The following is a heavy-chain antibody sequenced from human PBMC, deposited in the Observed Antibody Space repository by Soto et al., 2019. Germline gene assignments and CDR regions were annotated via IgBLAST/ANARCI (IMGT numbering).Heavy chain of an antibody. CDR2: IYYSGST. D-gene: IGHD3-3*01. CDR3: ARATHYDFWSGYPTPIYYFDY. V-gene: IGHV4-31*03. CDR1: GGSISSGGYY. Sequence: SETLSLTCTVSGGSISSGGYYWSWIRQHPGQGLEWIGYIYYSGSTYYNPSLKSRVTISLDTSKNQFSLKLSSVTAADTAVYYCARATHYDFWSGYPTPIYYFDYWGQATLVTVSS. J-gene: IGHJ4*02.